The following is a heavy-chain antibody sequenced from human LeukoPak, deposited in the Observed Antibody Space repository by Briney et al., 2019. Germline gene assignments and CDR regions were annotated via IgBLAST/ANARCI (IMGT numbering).Heavy chain of an antibody. CDR1: GYSFTSYW. D-gene: IGHD6-6*01. CDR2: IYPSDSDT. J-gene: IGHJ4*02. CDR3: ARQYSSSYHLDH. Sequence: GESLKISCKGSGYSFTSYWIDWVRQMPGKGLEWMGIIYPSDSDTRYSPSFQGQVTISADKSISTPYLQWSSLKASDTAMYYCARQYSSSYHLDHWGQGTLVTVSS. V-gene: IGHV5-51*01.